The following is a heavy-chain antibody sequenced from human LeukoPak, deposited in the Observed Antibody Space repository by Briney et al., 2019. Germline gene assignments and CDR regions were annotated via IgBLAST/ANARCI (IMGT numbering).Heavy chain of an antibody. J-gene: IGHJ6*02. CDR3: HLGAAPPYGMDV. D-gene: IGHD6-13*01. V-gene: IGHV3-49*04. CDR1: GFIFGDYE. Sequence: GGSLRLSCTASGFIFGDYEVTWVRQAPGKGPEWISFIRTKAYGETTEYAASVKGRFTISRDDSKSIAYLQMNSLKTEDTAVYYCHLGAAPPYGMDVWGQGTTVTVSS. CDR2: IRTKAYGETT.